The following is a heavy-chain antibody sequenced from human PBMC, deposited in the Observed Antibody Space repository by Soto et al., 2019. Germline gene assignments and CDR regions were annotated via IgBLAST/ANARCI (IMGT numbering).Heavy chain of an antibody. CDR1: GYTFTSYG. D-gene: IGHD5-12*01. CDR2: ISAYNGNT. J-gene: IGHJ4*02. Sequence: GASVKVSCKASGYTFTSYGISWVRQAPGQGLEWMGWISAYNGNTNYAQKLQGRVTMTTDTSTSTAYMELRSLRSDDTAVYYCARDLTVATIKRPIEYWGQGTLVTVSS. CDR3: ARDLTVATIKRPIEY. V-gene: IGHV1-18*01.